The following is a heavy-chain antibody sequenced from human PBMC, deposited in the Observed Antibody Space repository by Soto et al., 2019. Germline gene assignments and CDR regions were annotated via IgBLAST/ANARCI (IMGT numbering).Heavy chain of an antibody. CDR1: GGSISSYY. CDR2: IYYSGST. J-gene: IGHJ1*01. Sequence: PSETLSLTCIVSGGSISSYYWSWIRQPPGKGLEWIGYIYYSGSTYYNPSLKSRVTISVDTSKNQFSLKLTSVTAADTAVYYCARGAKMTTVTFQTAEYFQHWGQGTLVTVSS. D-gene: IGHD4-17*01. V-gene: IGHV4-59*12. CDR3: ARGAKMTTVTFQTAEYFQH.